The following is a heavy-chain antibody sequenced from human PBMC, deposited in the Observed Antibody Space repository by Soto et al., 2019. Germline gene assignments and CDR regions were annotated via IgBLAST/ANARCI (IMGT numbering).Heavy chain of an antibody. V-gene: IGHV1-69*13. CDR1: GGTFSSYT. D-gene: IGHD3-22*01. CDR3: ARDGTLYDSRAYYYLY. CDR2: ITPMFGTP. Sequence: ASLKVSCKASGGTFSSYTITWVRQAPGQGLEWMGGITPMFGTPNYAQKFRGRVTITADESTSTAYMELSSLRSEDTAMYFCARDGTLYDSRAYYYLYWGQGTLVTVSS. J-gene: IGHJ4*02.